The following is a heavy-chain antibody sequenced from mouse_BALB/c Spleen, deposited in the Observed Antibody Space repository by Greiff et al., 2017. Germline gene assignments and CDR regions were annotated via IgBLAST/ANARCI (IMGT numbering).Heavy chain of an antibody. J-gene: IGHJ3*01. CDR3: TRVGGWLLPLAD. Sequence: QVQLQQSGAELVKPGASVKLSCKASGYTFTSYYMYWVKQRPGQGLEWIGEINPSNGGTNFNEKFKSKATLTVYKSSSTAYMQLSSLTSEDSAVYYCTRVGGWLLPLADWGQGTLVTVSA. CDR1: GYTFTSYY. CDR2: INPSNGGT. D-gene: IGHD2-3*01. V-gene: IGHV1S81*02.